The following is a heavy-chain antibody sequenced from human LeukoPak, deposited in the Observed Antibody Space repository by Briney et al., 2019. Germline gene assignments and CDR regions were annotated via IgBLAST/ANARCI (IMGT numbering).Heavy chain of an antibody. CDR1: GFTFGNAW. D-gene: IGHD4-17*01. V-gene: IGHV3-15*01. Sequence: RTGGSLRLSCAASGFTFGNAWMSWVRQAPGKGLEWVGRIKSRADGGTTEYAAPVKGRFSISRDDSKNTLYLQINSLRTEDTAVYYCTDIGDYGVGWGQGTLVTVSS. CDR3: TDIGDYGVG. CDR2: IKSRADGGTT. J-gene: IGHJ4*02.